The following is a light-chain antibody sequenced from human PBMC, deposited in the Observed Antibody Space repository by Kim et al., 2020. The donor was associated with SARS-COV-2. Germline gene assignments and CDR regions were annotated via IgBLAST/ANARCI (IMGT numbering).Light chain of an antibody. Sequence: PRKTARITCGGNNIGSKSVHWYQQKPGQSPVLVIYYDSDRTSGIPERFSGSNSGNTATLTISRVEAGDEADYYCQVWDSSSDHVVFGGGTQLTVL. V-gene: IGLV3-21*04. CDR3: QVWDSSSDHVV. CDR2: YDS. J-gene: IGLJ2*01. CDR1: NIGSKS.